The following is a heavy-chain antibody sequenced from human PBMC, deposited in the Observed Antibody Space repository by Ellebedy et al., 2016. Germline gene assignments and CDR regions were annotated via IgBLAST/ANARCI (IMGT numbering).Heavy chain of an antibody. CDR1: GFTFSSYW. J-gene: IGHJ4*02. V-gene: IGHV3-7*03. D-gene: IGHD6-19*01. CDR2: IKQDGSEK. CDR3: AKDSYSSGWSDY. Sequence: GESLKISCAASGFTFSSYWMSWVRQAPGKGLEWVANIKQDGSEKYYVDSVKGRFTISRDNSKNTLYLQMNSLRAEDTAVYYCAKDSYSSGWSDYWGQGTLVTVSS.